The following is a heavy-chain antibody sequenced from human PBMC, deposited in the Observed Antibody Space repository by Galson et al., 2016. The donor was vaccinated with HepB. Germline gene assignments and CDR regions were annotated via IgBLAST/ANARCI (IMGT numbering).Heavy chain of an antibody. CDR3: ARDEGFYNGMDV. Sequence: SETLSLTCTVSSDPVTSGTYYWSWVRQSPGKGLDWIGYIHDSGNTNYNTSIKSRVTISKDTSKNQFFLELTSVTAADTAVYYCARDEGFYNGMDVWGQGTTVTVAS. CDR2: IHDSGNT. CDR1: SDPVTSGTYY. D-gene: IGHD2-2*02. V-gene: IGHV4-61*01. J-gene: IGHJ6*02.